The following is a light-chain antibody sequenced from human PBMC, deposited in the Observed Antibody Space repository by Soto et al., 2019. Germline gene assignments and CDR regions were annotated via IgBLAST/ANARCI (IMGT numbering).Light chain of an antibody. V-gene: IGKV3-15*01. CDR3: QQYNNWPLP. J-gene: IGKJ5*01. CDR1: QSVSSN. CDR2: GAS. Sequence: EVVMKMSPATLSVSKGERATLSCMASQSVSSNLAWYQQKPGQAPRLLIYGASSRATGIPVRFSGSGSGTEFTLTISSLQSEDFAVYYCQQYNNWPLPFGQGTRMEI.